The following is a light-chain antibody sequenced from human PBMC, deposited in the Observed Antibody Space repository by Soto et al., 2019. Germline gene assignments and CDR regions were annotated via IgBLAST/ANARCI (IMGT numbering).Light chain of an antibody. CDR2: EVN. V-gene: IGLV2-8*01. J-gene: IGLJ2*01. CDR3: SSYAGSNNLL. Sequence: QSVLTQPPSASGSPGQSVAISCTGTNSDIGNYNFVSWYQQHPGKAPKLMIYEVNQRPSGVPDRFSGSKSGNTASLTVSGLHPEDEADYYCSSYAGSNNLLFGGGTKLTVL. CDR1: NSDIGNYNF.